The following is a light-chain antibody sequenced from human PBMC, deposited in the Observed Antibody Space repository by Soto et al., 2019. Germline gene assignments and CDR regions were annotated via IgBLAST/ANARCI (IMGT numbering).Light chain of an antibody. J-gene: IGKJ2*01. CDR3: QQYNTYPYT. V-gene: IGKV1-5*01. Sequence: DIQMTQSPSTLSASAGDRVIITCRASQSIGSWLAWYQQKPGKAPKLLIYVASTLESGVPSRFSGSGSGTEFTLTISSLQPADFATYYCQQYNTYPYTFGQGTKLEIK. CDR1: QSIGSW. CDR2: VAS.